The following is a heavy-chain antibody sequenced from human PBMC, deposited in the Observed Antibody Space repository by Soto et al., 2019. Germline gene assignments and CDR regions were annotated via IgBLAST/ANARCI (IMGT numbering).Heavy chain of an antibody. D-gene: IGHD6-13*01. J-gene: IGHJ4*02. CDR1: GGSFSGYY. V-gene: IGHV4-34*01. CDR3: ARGPAAAAEIDY. CDR2: INHSGST. Sequence: SETLSLTCAVYGGSFSGYYWSWIRQPPGKGLEWIGEINHSGSTNYNPSLKSRVTISVDTSKNQFSLKLSSVTAADTAVYYFARGPAAAAEIDYWGQGTLVTVSS.